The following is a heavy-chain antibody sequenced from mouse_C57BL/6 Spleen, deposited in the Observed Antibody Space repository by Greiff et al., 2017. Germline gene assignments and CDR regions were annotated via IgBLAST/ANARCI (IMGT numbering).Heavy chain of an antibody. D-gene: IGHD2-2*01. CDR2: IYPGSGST. V-gene: IGHV1-55*01. CDR3: ARGNYGYDEGYYYAMDY. CDR1: GYTFTSYW. J-gene: IGHJ4*01. Sequence: QVQLQQSGAELVKPGASVKMSCKASGYTFTSYWITWVKQRPGQGLEWIGDIYPGSGSTNYNEKFKSKATLTVDTSSSTAYMQLSSLTSEDSAVYYCARGNYGYDEGYYYAMDYWGQGTSVTVSS.